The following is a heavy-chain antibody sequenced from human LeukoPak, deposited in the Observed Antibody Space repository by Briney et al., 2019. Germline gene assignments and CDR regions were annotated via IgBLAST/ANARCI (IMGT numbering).Heavy chain of an antibody. D-gene: IGHD3-9*01. J-gene: IGHJ4*02. CDR1: GFTFSNNY. Sequence: GGSLRLSCAASGFTFSNNYMSWVRQTPGKGLEWVSVIYVGGSAYYADSVKGRFTISGDSSKNTLYLQMNSLRAEDTAVYYCARLKVDGTHFDYWGQGTLVTVSS. CDR2: IYVGGSA. CDR3: ARLKVDGTHFDY. V-gene: IGHV3-53*01.